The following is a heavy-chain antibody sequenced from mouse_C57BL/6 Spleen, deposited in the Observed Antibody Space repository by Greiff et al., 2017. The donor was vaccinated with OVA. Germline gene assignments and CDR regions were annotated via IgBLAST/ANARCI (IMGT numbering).Heavy chain of an antibody. CDR2: ISYDGSN. Sequence: EVKLVESGPGLVKPSQSLSLTCSVTGYSITSGYYWNWIRQFPGNKLEWMGYISYDGSNNYNPSLKNRISITRDTSTNPFIRKLKSVTTEDTATYFCARETAQASGDYFDNWGRGTTHTVSS. CDR1: GYSITSGYY. D-gene: IGHD3-2*02. J-gene: IGHJ2*01. CDR3: ARETAQASGDYFDN. V-gene: IGHV3-6*01.